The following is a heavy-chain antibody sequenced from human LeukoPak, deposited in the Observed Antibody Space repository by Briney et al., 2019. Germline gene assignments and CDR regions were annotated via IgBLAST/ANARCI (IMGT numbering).Heavy chain of an antibody. J-gene: IGHJ5*02. CDR3: AKSRGGSFPGGFDP. Sequence: GGSLRLSCAASGFTFSSYGMHWVRQAPGKGLEWAAFIRFDGSNKNYADSVKGRFTISRDNSKNTLYLQMNSLRAEDTAIYYCAKSRGGSFPGGFDPWGHGTLVTISS. D-gene: IGHD2-15*01. V-gene: IGHV3-30*02. CDR1: GFTFSSYG. CDR2: IRFDGSNK.